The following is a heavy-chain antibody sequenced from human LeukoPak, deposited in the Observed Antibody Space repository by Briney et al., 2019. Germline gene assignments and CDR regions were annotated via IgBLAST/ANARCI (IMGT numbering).Heavy chain of an antibody. CDR3: AKEMEAYSGAPLLS. CDR2: ISYDGSNK. D-gene: IGHD5-12*01. CDR1: GFTFSSYG. V-gene: IGHV3-30*18. J-gene: IGHJ5*02. Sequence: GRSLRLSCAASGFTFSSYGMHWVRQAPGKGLEWVAVISYDGSNKYYADSVKGRFTIPRDNSKNTLYLQMNSLRAEDTAVYYCAKEMEAYSGAPLLSWGQGTLVTVSS.